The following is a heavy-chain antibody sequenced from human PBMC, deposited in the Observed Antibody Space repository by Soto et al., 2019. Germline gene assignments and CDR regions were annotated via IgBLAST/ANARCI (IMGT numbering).Heavy chain of an antibody. J-gene: IGHJ3*02. CDR3: ARDRRITMIVVVINDDAFDI. D-gene: IGHD3-22*01. CDR2: ISSSSSTI. V-gene: IGHV3-48*01. Sequence: GGSLRLSCAASGFTFSSYSMNWVRQAPGKGLEWVSYISSSSSTIYYADSVKGRFTISRDNAKNSLYLQMNSLRAEDTAVYYCARDRRITMIVVVINDDAFDIWGQGTMVTVSS. CDR1: GFTFSSYS.